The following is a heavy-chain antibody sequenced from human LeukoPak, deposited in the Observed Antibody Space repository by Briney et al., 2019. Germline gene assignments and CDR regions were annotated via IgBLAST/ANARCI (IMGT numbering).Heavy chain of an antibody. V-gene: IGHV3-9*01. D-gene: IGHD3-22*01. CDR2: ISWNSGSI. J-gene: IGHJ4*02. CDR3: AKGVRDSSGYYFDY. Sequence: GRSLRLSCAASGFTFDDYAMHWVRQAPGKGLEWVSGISWNSGSIGYADSVKGRFTISRDNAKNSLYLQMNSLRAEDTALYYCAKGVRDSSGYYFDYWGQGTLVTASS. CDR1: GFTFDDYA.